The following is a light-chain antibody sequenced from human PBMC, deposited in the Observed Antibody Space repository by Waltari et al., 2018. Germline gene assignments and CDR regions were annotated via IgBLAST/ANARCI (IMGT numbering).Light chain of an antibody. J-gene: IGKJ1*01. CDR3: QQYYSTLWT. Sequence: IPLTQSPSSLSASVGDRVTITCRASQGITNSLAWYQQKPGKAPKLLLSAASRLEGGVPSRFSGSGSGTDYTLTISSLQPEDFATYYCQQYYSTLWTFGQGTKVEIK. CDR1: QGITNS. CDR2: AAS. V-gene: IGKV1-NL1*01.